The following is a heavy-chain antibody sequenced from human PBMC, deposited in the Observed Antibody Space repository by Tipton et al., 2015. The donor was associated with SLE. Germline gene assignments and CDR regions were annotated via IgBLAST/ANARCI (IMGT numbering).Heavy chain of an antibody. V-gene: IGHV4-61*02. D-gene: IGHD1-26*01. CDR3: ARGSDWYFDL. CDR1: GGSISSGSYY. Sequence: TLSLTCTVSGGSISSGSYYWSWIRQPAGKGLEWIGRIYTSGSANYNPSLKSRVTISVYTSKNQFSLKLSSVTAADTAVYYCARGSDWYFDLWGRGTLVTVSS. J-gene: IGHJ2*01. CDR2: IYTSGSA.